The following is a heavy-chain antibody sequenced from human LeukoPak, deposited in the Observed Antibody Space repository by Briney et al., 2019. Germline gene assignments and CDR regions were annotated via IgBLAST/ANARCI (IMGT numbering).Heavy chain of an antibody. Sequence: GGSLRLSCAASGFTFSSYSMYWVRLAPGKGLEWISYITSSSSSMYYADSVKGRFTISRDNAKNSLYLQMNSLRAEDTAVYYCARVIGSYGDSAYWGQGTLVTVSS. CDR1: GFTFSSYS. J-gene: IGHJ4*02. D-gene: IGHD4-17*01. V-gene: IGHV3-48*04. CDR2: ITSSSSSM. CDR3: ARVIGSYGDSAY.